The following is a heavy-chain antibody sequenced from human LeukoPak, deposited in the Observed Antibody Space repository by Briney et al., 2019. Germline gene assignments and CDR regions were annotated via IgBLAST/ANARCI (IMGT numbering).Heavy chain of an antibody. V-gene: IGHV1-2*02. CDR2: INPNSGGT. CDR1: GYTFTGYY. Sequence: ASVKVSCKASGYTFTGYYMHWVRQAPGQGLEWMGWINPNSGGTNYAQKFQGRVTLTRDTSISTAYMELSRLRSDDTAVYYCARDPEQYYDFWSGPPAYYFDYWGQGTLVTVSS. J-gene: IGHJ4*02. D-gene: IGHD3-3*01. CDR3: ARDPEQYYDFWSGPPAYYFDY.